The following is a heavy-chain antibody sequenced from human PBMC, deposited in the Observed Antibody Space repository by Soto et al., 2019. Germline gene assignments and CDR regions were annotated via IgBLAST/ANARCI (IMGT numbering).Heavy chain of an antibody. CDR1: GFTVSSNY. V-gene: IGHV3-66*01. CDR2: IYSGGST. J-gene: IGHJ6*02. D-gene: IGHD1-26*01. Sequence: GGSLILSCAASGFTVSSNYMSWVRQAPGKGLEWVSVIYSGGSTYYADSVKGRFTISRNNSKNTLYLQMNSLRAEDTAVYYCARDFVVGGPTINYYYGMDVWGQGTTVTVSS. CDR3: ARDFVVGGPTINYYYGMDV.